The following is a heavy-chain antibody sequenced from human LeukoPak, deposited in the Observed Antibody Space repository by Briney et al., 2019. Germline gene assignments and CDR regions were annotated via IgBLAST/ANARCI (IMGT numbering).Heavy chain of an antibody. D-gene: IGHD1-26*01. J-gene: IGHJ3*02. Sequence: PSETLSLTCTVSGGSISSSSYYWGWIRQPPGKGLEWIGRIYTSGSTNYNPSLKSRVTISVDTSKNQFSLKLSSVTAADTAVYYCARDNSYSGSYLEAFDIWGQGTMVTVSS. CDR2: IYTSGST. CDR3: ARDNSYSGSYLEAFDI. V-gene: IGHV4-61*02. CDR1: GGSISSSSYY.